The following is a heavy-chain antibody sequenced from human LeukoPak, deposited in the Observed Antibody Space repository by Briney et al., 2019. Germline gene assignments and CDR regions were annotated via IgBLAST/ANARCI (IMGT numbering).Heavy chain of an antibody. J-gene: IGHJ6*03. CDR1: GFAFRSHA. CDR3: AKIPYGDYVLDYYYYMDV. Sequence: GGSLRLSCTASGFAFRSHAMHWVRQAPGKGLEWVAFIRYDGSKKFYADSVKGRFTISRDNSKNTLYLQMYSLRAEDTAVYYCAKIPYGDYVLDYYYYMDVWGKGTTVTISS. D-gene: IGHD4-17*01. CDR2: IRYDGSKK. V-gene: IGHV3-30*02.